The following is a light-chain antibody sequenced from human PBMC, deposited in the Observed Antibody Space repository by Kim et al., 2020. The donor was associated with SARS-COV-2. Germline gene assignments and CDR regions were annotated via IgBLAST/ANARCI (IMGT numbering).Light chain of an antibody. CDR2: YDN. CDR3: QVWDTSDDHQLV. J-gene: IGLJ2*01. V-gene: IGLV3-21*03. CDR1: NIGSRN. Sequence: PGKTARITCGGNNIGSRNVHWYQQRPGQAPVLVVHYDNDRPSGIPERFSGSNSGNTATLTISRAEAGDEADYYCQVWDTSDDHQLVFGGGTQLTVL.